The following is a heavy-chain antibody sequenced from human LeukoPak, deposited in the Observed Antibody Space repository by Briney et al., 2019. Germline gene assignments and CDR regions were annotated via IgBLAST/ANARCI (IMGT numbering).Heavy chain of an antibody. V-gene: IGHV3-53*01. D-gene: IGHD5-18*01. CDR1: GLTVSSNC. CDR3: ARQVGYGYALDY. CDR2: LCSGGST. Sequence: PGGSLRLSCAASGLTVSSNCMTWVRQAPGMGLEWVSVLCSGGSTYYADSVKGRFTISTDNSKNTLYLQMNSLRAEDTAVYYCARQVGYGYALDYWGQGTLVTVSS. J-gene: IGHJ4*02.